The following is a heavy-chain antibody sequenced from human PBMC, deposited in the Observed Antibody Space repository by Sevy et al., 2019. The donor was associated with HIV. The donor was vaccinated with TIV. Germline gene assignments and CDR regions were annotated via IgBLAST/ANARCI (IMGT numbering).Heavy chain of an antibody. D-gene: IGHD2-15*01. CDR1: GGTFSSYA. CDR3: ARTVEVVVLGAEYFDY. Sequence: ASVKVSCKASGGTFSSYAISWVRQAPGQGLEWMGGIIPIFGTANYAQKFQGRVTITADESTSTAYMELSSLRSEDTAVYYCARTVEVVVLGAEYFDYWGQGTLVTVSS. CDR2: IIPIFGTA. V-gene: IGHV1-69*13. J-gene: IGHJ4*02.